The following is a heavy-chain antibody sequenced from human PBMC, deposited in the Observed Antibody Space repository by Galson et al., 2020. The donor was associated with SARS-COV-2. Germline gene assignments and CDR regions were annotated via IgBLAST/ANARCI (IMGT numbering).Heavy chain of an antibody. CDR1: IGSMSDHY. CDR2: IFYTGST. CDR3: AKPAEGRRSSVVY. D-gene: IGHD2-15*01. J-gene: IGHJ4*01. Sequence: SETLSLTCSVYIGSMSDHYWSWIRQPPGKALEWIGFIFYTGSTNSNASLKSRVTITLDTSKKQFYLRLTSVTAADTAVYYCAKPAEGRRSSVVYWGHGTLVAVS. V-gene: IGHV4-59*08.